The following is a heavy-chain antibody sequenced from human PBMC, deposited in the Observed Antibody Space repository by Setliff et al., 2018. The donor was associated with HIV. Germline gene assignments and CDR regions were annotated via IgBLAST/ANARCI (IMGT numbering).Heavy chain of an antibody. Sequence: PSETLSLTCAVYGGSFSDYNWSWIRQPPGKGLEWIGSIYFTGSSDNNPSLKSRVTLSVDTSKHQFSLKLSSVTAADTAVYYCARVQMAYAAFDVWGQGTMVTVSS. D-gene: IGHD4-17*01. CDR3: ARVQMAYAAFDV. J-gene: IGHJ3*01. V-gene: IGHV4-34*11. CDR1: GGSFSDYN. CDR2: IYFTGSS.